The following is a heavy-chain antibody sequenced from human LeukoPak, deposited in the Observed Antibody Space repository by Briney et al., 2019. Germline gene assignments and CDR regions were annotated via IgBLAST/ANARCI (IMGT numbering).Heavy chain of an antibody. D-gene: IGHD5-18*01. CDR1: GGSFSRYG. V-gene: IGHV1-69*05. Sequence: SVKVSCKASGGSFSRYGISWVRQAPGQGLEWMGGIIPMLGRSNYAQKFQGRVTISTDESTSTAYMEMSSLRSEDTAVYYCAREDHTANNWFDPWGQGTLVTVSS. J-gene: IGHJ5*02. CDR3: AREDHTANNWFDP. CDR2: IIPMLGRS.